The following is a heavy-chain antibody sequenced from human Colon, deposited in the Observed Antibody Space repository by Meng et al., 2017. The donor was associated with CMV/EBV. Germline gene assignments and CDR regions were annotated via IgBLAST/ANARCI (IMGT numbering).Heavy chain of an antibody. Sequence: GESLKISCKGSGYSFSSYWIAWMRQMPGKGLEWMGIIYPTDSNTKYSPSFHGQVTISVDRSINTAYLQWSSLKASDTAVYFCARHAGGSNPLDFWGQGTLVTVSS. CDR2: IYPTDSNT. D-gene: IGHD2-15*01. CDR3: ARHAGGSNPLDF. J-gene: IGHJ4*02. V-gene: IGHV5-51*01. CDR1: GYSFSSYW.